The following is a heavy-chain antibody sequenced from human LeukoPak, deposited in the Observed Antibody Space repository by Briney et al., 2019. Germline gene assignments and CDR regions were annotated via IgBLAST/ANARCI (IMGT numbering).Heavy chain of an antibody. CDR3: ARDPYCSGGSCYQA. Sequence: GGSLRLSCAASGFTVTSDYMTWVRQAPGKGLEWVSIISSGGNTYYADTVKGRFIISRDNSKNTLYLQMHSLRAEDTAVYYCARDPYCSGGSCYQAWGQGTLVTVSS. J-gene: IGHJ5*02. D-gene: IGHD2-15*01. CDR2: ISSGGNT. V-gene: IGHV3-66*01. CDR1: GFTVTSDY.